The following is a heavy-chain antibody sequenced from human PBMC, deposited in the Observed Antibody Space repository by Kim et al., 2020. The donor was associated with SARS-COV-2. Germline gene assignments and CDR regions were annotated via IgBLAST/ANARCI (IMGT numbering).Heavy chain of an antibody. Sequence: GGSLRLSCAASGFTVSSNYMSWVRQAPGKGLEWVSVIYSGGSTYYADSVKGRFTISRDNSKNTLYLQMNSLRAEDTAVYYCARLSIAARDERAEVFDYWGQGTLVTVSS. D-gene: IGHD6-6*01. CDR2: IYSGGST. J-gene: IGHJ4*02. V-gene: IGHV3-53*01. CDR3: ARLSIAARDERAEVFDY. CDR1: GFTVSSNY.